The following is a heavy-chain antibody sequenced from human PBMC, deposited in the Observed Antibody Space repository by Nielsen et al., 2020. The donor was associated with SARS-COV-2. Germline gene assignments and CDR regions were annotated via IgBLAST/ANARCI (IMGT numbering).Heavy chain of an antibody. CDR3: ARDSGWSYSSGWSGY. Sequence: GESLKISWAASGFPFSSYWMDWVRPPPGKGLVWVSRVNRDGSSTSYAESVKGRFTISRDNAKNTLYLQMNSLRAEDTAVYYCARDSGWSYSSGWSGYWGQGTLVTVSS. D-gene: IGHD6-19*01. CDR2: VNRDGSST. CDR1: GFPFSSYW. J-gene: IGHJ4*02. V-gene: IGHV3-74*01.